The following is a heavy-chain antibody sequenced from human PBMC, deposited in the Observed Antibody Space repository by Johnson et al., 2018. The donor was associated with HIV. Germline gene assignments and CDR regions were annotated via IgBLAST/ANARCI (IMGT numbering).Heavy chain of an antibody. CDR2: ISHDGSNK. V-gene: IGHV3-30*14. D-gene: IGHD6-13*01. CDR1: GFTFSSYA. Sequence: QVQLVESGGGVVQPGRSLRLSCAASGFTFSSYAMHWVRQAPGKGLEWVAVISHDGSNKYYADSVRGRFTISRDNSKNTLYLQMRSLRVEDTAIYYCARDGESQQLPLGDAFDVWGQGTMVTVSS. CDR3: ARDGESQQLPLGDAFDV. J-gene: IGHJ3*01.